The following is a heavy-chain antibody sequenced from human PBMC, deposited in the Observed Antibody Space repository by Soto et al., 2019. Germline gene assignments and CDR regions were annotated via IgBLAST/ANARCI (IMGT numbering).Heavy chain of an antibody. CDR1: AGSLSRCY. J-gene: IGHJ1*01. Sequence: SETRSLTCTVSAGSLSRCYWSWIRQPPGKGLEWIGCIYYSGSTNYNPSLKSRVTISVDTSKNQFSLKLSSVTAADTAVYYCARGGDYDLRSGSYRRWG. CDR3: ARGGDYDLRSGSYRR. D-gene: IGHD3-3*01. V-gene: IGHV4-59*01. CDR2: IYYSGST.